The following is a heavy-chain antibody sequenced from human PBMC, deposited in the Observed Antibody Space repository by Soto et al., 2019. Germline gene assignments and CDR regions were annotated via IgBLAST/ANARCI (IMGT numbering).Heavy chain of an antibody. Sequence: ASVKVSCKASGGSFGNSAINWVRQTPGQGLEWMGGIIPVFGTTNYAQKFQGRVTTTADESTSTAYIEVSSLRSEDTAMFYCGRYCSGGSCHTLDYYGMDVWGQGTTVTVSS. CDR2: IIPVFGTT. V-gene: IGHV1-69*13. J-gene: IGHJ6*02. CDR3: GRYCSGGSCHTLDYYGMDV. CDR1: GGSFGNSA. D-gene: IGHD2-15*01.